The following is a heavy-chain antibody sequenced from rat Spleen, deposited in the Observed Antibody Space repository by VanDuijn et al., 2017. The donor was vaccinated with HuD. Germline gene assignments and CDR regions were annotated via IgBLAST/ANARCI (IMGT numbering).Heavy chain of an antibody. CDR1: GFTFSDYA. V-gene: IGHV5-20*01. CDR3: ATEDLGRGYFDY. Sequence: EVQLVESGGGLVQPGRSLKLSCAASGFTFSDYAMAWVRQAPGMGLEWIASISNARGITYYPDSVKGRFTISRNNAKSTLYLQMDSLRSDDTATYYCATEDLGRGYFDYWGQGVMVTVSS. CDR2: ISNARGIT. J-gene: IGHJ2*01. D-gene: IGHD4-3*01.